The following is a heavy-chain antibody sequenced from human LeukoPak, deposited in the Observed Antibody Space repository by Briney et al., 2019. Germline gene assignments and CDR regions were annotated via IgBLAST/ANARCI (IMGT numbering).Heavy chain of an antibody. CDR3: ARESHIVGPTSAFDI. CDR2: IYHSGTT. Sequence: PSGTLSLTCDVSGGSISSSNWWSWVRQPPGKGLEWLGEIYHSGTTNYSPSLKSRVTISVDKSKNQFSLKLSSVTAADTAVYYCARESHIVGPTSAFDIWGQGTMVTVSS. J-gene: IGHJ3*02. CDR1: GGSISSSNW. V-gene: IGHV4-4*02. D-gene: IGHD1-26*01.